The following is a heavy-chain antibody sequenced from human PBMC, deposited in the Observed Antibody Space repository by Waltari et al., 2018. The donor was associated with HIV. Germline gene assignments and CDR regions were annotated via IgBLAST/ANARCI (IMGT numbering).Heavy chain of an antibody. CDR3: ARQSRRYYYDSSGLLDI. J-gene: IGHJ3*02. CDR1: GYSFTSYW. D-gene: IGHD3-22*01. Sequence: EVQLVQSGAEVKKPGESLKISCKGSGYSFTSYWIGWVRQMPGKGLEWMGIIYPGDSDTRYSPSFQGQVTISADKSISTAYLQWSSPKASDTAMYYCARQSRRYYYDSSGLLDIWGQGTMVTVSS. CDR2: IYPGDSDT. V-gene: IGHV5-51*01.